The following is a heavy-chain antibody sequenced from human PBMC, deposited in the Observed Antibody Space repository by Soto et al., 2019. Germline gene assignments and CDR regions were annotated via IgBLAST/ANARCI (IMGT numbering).Heavy chain of an antibody. CDR3: ARDVGGMDV. CDR1: GYTFTSYA. V-gene: IGHV1-3*05. Sequence: QVQLVQSGAEEKKPGASVKVSCKASGYTFTSYAIHWVRQAPGQRLEWMGWINADNGNTKYSQKFQGRVTITRDTPASRAYMELSSLRSEDTAGYSCARDVGGMDVWGQETTVTVS. D-gene: IGHD1-26*01. CDR2: INADNGNT. J-gene: IGHJ6*02.